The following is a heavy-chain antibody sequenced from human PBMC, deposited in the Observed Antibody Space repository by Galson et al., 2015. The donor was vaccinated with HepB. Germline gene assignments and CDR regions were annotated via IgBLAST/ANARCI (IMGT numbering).Heavy chain of an antibody. CDR3: ARVYVTTGFQYPPYYFDY. Sequence: SLRPAGAGSEVSFSSYGMNWVRQAPVKGLQWVSSISRSGTNMYYTESVKGRFTISGDHAKTSLYLQMNSLSAEDTAVYYCARVYVTTGFQYPPYYFDYWGPGTLVTVSS. J-gene: IGHJ4*02. V-gene: IGHV3-21*01. CDR1: EVSFSSYG. CDR2: ISRSGTNM. D-gene: IGHD3-22*01.